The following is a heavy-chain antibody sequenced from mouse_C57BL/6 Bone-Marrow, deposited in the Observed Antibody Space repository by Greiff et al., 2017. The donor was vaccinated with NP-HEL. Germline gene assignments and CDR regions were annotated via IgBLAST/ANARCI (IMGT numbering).Heavy chain of an antibody. Sequence: EVQRVESGGGLVQPKGSLKLSCAASGFSFNTYAMNWVRQAPGKGLEWVARIRSKSNNYATYYADSVKDRFTISRDDSESMLYLQMNNLKTEDTAMYYCVRQVVAGDYAMDYWGQGTSVTVSS. J-gene: IGHJ4*01. D-gene: IGHD1-1*01. CDR1: GFSFNTYA. V-gene: IGHV10-1*01. CDR2: IRSKSNNYAT. CDR3: VRQVVAGDYAMDY.